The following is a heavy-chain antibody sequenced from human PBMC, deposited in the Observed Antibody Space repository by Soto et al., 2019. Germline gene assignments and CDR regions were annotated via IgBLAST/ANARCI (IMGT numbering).Heavy chain of an antibody. CDR2: IYYSGST. Sequence: NPSETLSLTCTVSGGSISSGDYYWSWIRQPPGKGLEWIGYIYYSGSTYYNPSLKSRVTISVDTSKNQFSLKLSSVTAADTAVYYCARDRFYDYVWGSYRTAPDDAFDIWGQGTMVTVSS. V-gene: IGHV4-30-4*01. CDR1: GGSISSGDYY. D-gene: IGHD3-16*02. J-gene: IGHJ3*02. CDR3: ARDRFYDYVWGSYRTAPDDAFDI.